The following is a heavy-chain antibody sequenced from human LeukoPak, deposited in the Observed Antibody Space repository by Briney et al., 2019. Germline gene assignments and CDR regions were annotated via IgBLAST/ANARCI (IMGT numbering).Heavy chain of an antibody. D-gene: IGHD6-13*01. V-gene: IGHV3-9*01. CDR2: ISWNSGSI. J-gene: IGHJ4*02. CDR3: AKGSSSPGGYFDY. Sequence: PGGSLRLSCAASGFTFDDYAMHWVRQAPGKGLEWVSGISWNSGSIGYADSVKGRFTISRDNAKNSLHLQMNSLRAEDTALYYCAKGSSSPGGYFDYWGQGTLVTVSS. CDR1: GFTFDDYA.